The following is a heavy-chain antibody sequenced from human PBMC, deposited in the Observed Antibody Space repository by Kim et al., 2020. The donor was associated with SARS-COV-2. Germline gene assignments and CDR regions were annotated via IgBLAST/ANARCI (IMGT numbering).Heavy chain of an antibody. CDR1: GYSFTSYY. V-gene: IGHV1-46*01. D-gene: IGHD2-2*01. Sequence: ASVKVSCKASGYSFTSYYMHWVRQAPGQGLEWMGIINPSGGSTSYAQKFQGRVTMTRDTSTSTVYMELSSLRSEDTAVYYCARGALIVVVPAAISAQPYYFDYWGQGTLVTVSS. CDR3: ARGALIVVVPAAISAQPYYFDY. CDR2: INPSGGST. J-gene: IGHJ4*02.